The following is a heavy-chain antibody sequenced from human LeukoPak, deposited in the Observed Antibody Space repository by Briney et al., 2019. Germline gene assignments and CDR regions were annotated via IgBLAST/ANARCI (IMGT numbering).Heavy chain of an antibody. Sequence: ALVKVSCKASGYTFTSCDINWVRQATGQGLEWMGWMNPNSGNTGYGQSFQGRITMTRDISIGTAYMELSNLTSEDTAIYYCTRGSSGRRDNWGQGTLVTVSA. CDR3: TRGSSGRRDN. CDR1: GYTFTSCD. V-gene: IGHV1-8*01. CDR2: MNPNSGNT. J-gene: IGHJ4*02. D-gene: IGHD6-19*01.